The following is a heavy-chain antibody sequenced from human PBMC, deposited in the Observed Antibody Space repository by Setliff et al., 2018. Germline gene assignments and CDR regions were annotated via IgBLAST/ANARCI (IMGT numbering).Heavy chain of an antibody. CDR3: VREGYSEYFQD. V-gene: IGHV4-59*02. Sequence: SETLSLTCNVSGASVSSHYWDWIRQPPGKGLEWIGFISYSGITTYNVSLKSRVSISVDTSKNQLSLTLSSVTAADRAVYYCVREGYSEYFQDWGRGTLGTVS. J-gene: IGHJ1*01. CDR2: ISYSGIT. CDR1: GASVSSHY. D-gene: IGHD1-1*01.